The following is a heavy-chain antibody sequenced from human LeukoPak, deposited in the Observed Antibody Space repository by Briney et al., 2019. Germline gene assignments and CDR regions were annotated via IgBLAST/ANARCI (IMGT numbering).Heavy chain of an antibody. D-gene: IGHD3-22*01. J-gene: IGHJ4*02. CDR3: ARAEAYYYDSSGYSVAN. CDR1: GYTFTSYG. Sequence: ASVKVSCKASGYTFTSYGISWVRQAPGQGLEWMGGIIPIFGTANYAQKFQGRVTITADESTSTAYMELSSLRSEDTAVYYCARAEAYYYDSSGYSVANWGQGTLVTVSS. CDR2: IIPIFGTA. V-gene: IGHV1-69*13.